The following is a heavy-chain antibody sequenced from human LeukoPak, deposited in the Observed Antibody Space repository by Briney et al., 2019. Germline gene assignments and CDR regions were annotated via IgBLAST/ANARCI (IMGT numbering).Heavy chain of an antibody. D-gene: IGHD6-6*01. V-gene: IGHV1-2*02. CDR1: GYTFTGYY. CDR3: AKEGSSFIYYFDY. Sequence: ASVKVSCKASGYTFTGYYMHWVRQAPGQGFEWMGWINPNSGGTNYAQKFQGRVTMTRDTSISTAYMELSRLRSDDTAVYYCAKEGSSFIYYFDYWGQGTLVTVSS. J-gene: IGHJ4*02. CDR2: INPNSGGT.